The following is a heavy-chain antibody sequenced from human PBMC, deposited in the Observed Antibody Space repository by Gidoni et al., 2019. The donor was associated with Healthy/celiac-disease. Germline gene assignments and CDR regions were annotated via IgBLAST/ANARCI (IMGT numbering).Heavy chain of an antibody. V-gene: IGHV3-49*04. J-gene: IGHJ6*03. CDR1: GFTFGDYA. CDR3: TRVKSGYEYYYYYYMDV. D-gene: IGHD5-12*01. Sequence: EVQLVESGGGLVQPGRSLRLSCTASGFTFGDYAMRWVRQAPGKGLEWVGFIRSKAYGGTTEYAASVKGRFTISRDDSKSIAYLRMNSLKTEDTAVYYCTRVKSGYEYYYYYYMDVWGKGTTVTVSS. CDR2: IRSKAYGGTT.